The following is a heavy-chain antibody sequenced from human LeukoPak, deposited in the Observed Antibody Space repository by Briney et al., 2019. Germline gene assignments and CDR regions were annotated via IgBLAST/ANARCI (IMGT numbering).Heavy chain of an antibody. D-gene: IGHD2-21*02. J-gene: IGHJ4*02. Sequence: GGSLRLSCATPGFTFSSYAMSWVRQAPGKGLEWVSVISGSGGSTYYADSVKGRFTISRDNSKNMVYVQMNSLRAEDTAVYFCAKPPRVVVVTAFDSWGQGTLVTVSS. CDR1: GFTFSSYA. CDR3: AKPPRVVVVTAFDS. CDR2: ISGSGGST. V-gene: IGHV3-23*01.